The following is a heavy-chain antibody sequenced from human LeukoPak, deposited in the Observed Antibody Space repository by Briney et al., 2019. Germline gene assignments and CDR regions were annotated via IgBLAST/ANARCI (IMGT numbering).Heavy chain of an antibody. CDR2: IYSGGST. J-gene: IGHJ4*02. Sequence: GGSLRLSCAASGFAVSSNYMSWVRQAPGKGLEWVSVIYSGGSTYYADSVKGRFTISRDNSKNTLYLQMNSLRVEDTAVYYCARGNCSGTSCHTSYWGQGTLVTV. CDR3: ARGNCSGTSCHTSY. V-gene: IGHV3-66*01. CDR1: GFAVSSNY. D-gene: IGHD2-2*02.